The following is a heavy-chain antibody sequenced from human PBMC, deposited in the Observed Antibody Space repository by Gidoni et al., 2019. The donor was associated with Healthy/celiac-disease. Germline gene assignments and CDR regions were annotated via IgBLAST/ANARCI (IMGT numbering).Heavy chain of an antibody. CDR3: ARDGCTNGVCLSY. V-gene: IGHV3-74*01. CDR1: GYTFSSYW. Sequence: EVQLVESGGGLVQPGGSLRLSCAASGYTFSSYWVHWVRQAPGKGLVWVSRINSDGSRTSYADSVKGRFTISRDNAKNTLYLQMNSLRAEDTAVYYCARDGCTNGVCLSYWGQGTLVTVSS. D-gene: IGHD2-8*01. J-gene: IGHJ4*02. CDR2: INSDGSRT.